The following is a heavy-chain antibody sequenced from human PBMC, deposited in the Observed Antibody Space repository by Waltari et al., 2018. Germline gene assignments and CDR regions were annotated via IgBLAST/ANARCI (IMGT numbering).Heavy chain of an antibody. J-gene: IGHJ4*02. CDR1: GGSISSSSYY. D-gene: IGHD3-16*01. V-gene: IGHV4-39*07. CDR3: ARDVKAGGGAAPY. CDR2: IYYSGST. Sequence: QLQLQESGPGLVKPSETLSLTCTVSGGSISSSSYYWGWIRQPPGKGLEWIGSIYYSGSTYYNPSLKSRVTISVDTSKNQFSLKLSSVTAADTAVYYCARDVKAGGGAAPYWGQGTLVTVSS.